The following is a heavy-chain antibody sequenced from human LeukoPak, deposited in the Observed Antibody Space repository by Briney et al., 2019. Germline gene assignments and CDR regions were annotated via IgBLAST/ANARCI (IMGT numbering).Heavy chain of an antibody. CDR1: GYTFTNYG. CDR2: ISTYNGNT. CDR3: AAAANGGLEF. D-gene: IGHD2-2*01. J-gene: IGHJ4*02. Sequence: GAPVKVSCRASGYTFTNYGISWVRQAPGQGLEWVGWISTYNGNTNYAQNLQGRVTMTIDTSTTTVYMELRSLRSDDTAIYYCAAAANGGLEFWGQGALVTVSS. V-gene: IGHV1-18*01.